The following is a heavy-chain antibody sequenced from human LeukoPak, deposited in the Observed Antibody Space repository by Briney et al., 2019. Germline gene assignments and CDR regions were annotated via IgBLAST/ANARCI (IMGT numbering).Heavy chain of an antibody. J-gene: IGHJ4*02. CDR1: GFTFSSYA. V-gene: IGHV3-23*01. CDR2: ISGSGGST. CDR3: AEDIAAAATLDY. Sequence: PGGSLRLSCAASGFTFSSYAMSWVRQAPGKGLEWVSAISGSGGSTYYADSVRGRFTISRDNSKNTLYLQMNSLRAEDTAVYYCAEDIAAAATLDYWGQGTLVTVSS. D-gene: IGHD6-13*01.